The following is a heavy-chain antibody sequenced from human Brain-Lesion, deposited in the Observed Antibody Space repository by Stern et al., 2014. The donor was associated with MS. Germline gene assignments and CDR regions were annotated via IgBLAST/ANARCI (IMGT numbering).Heavy chain of an antibody. CDR1: GFTFGNYG. CDR3: AKGRFPYYYDTSGYYAPLDY. D-gene: IGHD3-22*01. Sequence: QLVQSGGGVVQPGRSLRLSCAASGFTFGNYGMHWVRQAPGKGLEWVAAISYDGSNKYYADSVKGRFTISRDNSKNTLYLQMHSLRTEDTAVYYCAKGRFPYYYDTSGYYAPLDYWGQGTLVTVSS. CDR2: ISYDGSNK. V-gene: IGHV3-30*18. J-gene: IGHJ4*02.